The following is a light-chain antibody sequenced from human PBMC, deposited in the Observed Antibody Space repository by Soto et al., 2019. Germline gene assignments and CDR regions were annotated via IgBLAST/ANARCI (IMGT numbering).Light chain of an antibody. V-gene: IGKV1-9*01. J-gene: IGKJ4*01. CDR1: QGVSSY. CDR2: AAS. CDR3: QQSNSYPLT. Sequence: IQLTQSPSSLSASVGDRVTITCRASQGVSSYLAWYRQKPGKAPKLLIYAASTLQSGVPSRFSGSGSGTDFHLTISSLQPEDFATYSCQQSNSYPLTFGGGTKVEIK.